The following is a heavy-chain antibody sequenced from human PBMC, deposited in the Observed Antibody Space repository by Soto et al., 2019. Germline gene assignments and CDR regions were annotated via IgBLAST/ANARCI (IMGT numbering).Heavy chain of an antibody. J-gene: IGHJ4*02. CDR3: ARRGLISGGWSPLGY. V-gene: IGHV4-4*02. CDR1: SASISSSNW. Sequence: QVQLQESGPGLVKPSGTLSLTCAVSSASISSSNWWSWVRQPPGKGLEWIGEIYHTGTTNYNPSLKSRVTISADKAKNQSSLKMSSVTAADTAVYYCARRGLISGGWSPLGYWGQGSLVTVSS. D-gene: IGHD6-19*01. CDR2: IYHTGTT.